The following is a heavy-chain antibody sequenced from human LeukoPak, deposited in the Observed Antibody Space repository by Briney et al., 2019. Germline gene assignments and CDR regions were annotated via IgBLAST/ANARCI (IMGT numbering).Heavy chain of an antibody. V-gene: IGHV1-18*01. D-gene: IGHD3-3*01. J-gene: IGHJ3*02. CDR2: ISAYNGNT. CDR1: GYTFTSYG. Sequence: ASVKVSCKASGYTFTSYGISWVRQAPGQGLEWMGWISAYNGNTNYAQKLQGRVTMTTDTSTSTAYMELRSLRSDDTAVYYCARDYPSYYDFWSGYYNDAFDIWGQGTMVTVSS. CDR3: ARDYPSYYDFWSGYYNDAFDI.